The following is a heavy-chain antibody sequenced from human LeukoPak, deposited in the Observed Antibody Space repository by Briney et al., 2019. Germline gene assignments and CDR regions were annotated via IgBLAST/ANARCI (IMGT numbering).Heavy chain of an antibody. CDR2: IYHSGST. CDR3: ARDRYDILTGWALYGMDV. CDR1: GGSISSSNW. V-gene: IGHV4-4*02. J-gene: IGHJ6*04. D-gene: IGHD3-9*01. Sequence: SGTLSLTCAVSGGSISSSNWWSWVRQPPGKGLEWIGEIYHSGSTNYNPSLKSRVTISVDKSKNQFPLKLSSVTAADTAVYYCARDRYDILTGWALYGMDVWGKGTTVTVSS.